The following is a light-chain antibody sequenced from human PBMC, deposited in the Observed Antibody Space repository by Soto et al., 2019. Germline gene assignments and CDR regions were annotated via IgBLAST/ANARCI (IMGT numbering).Light chain of an antibody. Sequence: QSALTQPASVSGSPGQSITISCTGTSIEVGGYNYVSWYQQHPGKAPKLIIYDVSNRPSGVSNRFSGSKSGNTASLTISGLQAEDEADYYCSSYTGSSTYVVFGGGTKLTVL. V-gene: IGLV2-14*01. J-gene: IGLJ2*01. CDR3: SSYTGSSTYVV. CDR2: DVS. CDR1: SIEVGGYNY.